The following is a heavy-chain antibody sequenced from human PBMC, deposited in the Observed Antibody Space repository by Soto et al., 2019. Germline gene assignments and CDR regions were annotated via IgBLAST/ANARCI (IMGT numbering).Heavy chain of an antibody. CDR1: GFTFSNAW. CDR3: TTPEYCRGGSCYSGVIS. CDR2: IKSKTDGGTT. V-gene: IGHV3-15*01. Sequence: EVQLVESGGGLVKPGGSLRLSCAASGFTFSNAWMSWVRQAPGKGLEWVGRIKSKTDGGTTDYAAPVKGRFTISRDDSKNTLYLQMNSLKTEDTAVYYCTTPEYCRGGSCYSGVISWGQGTLVTVSS. J-gene: IGHJ4*02. D-gene: IGHD2-15*01.